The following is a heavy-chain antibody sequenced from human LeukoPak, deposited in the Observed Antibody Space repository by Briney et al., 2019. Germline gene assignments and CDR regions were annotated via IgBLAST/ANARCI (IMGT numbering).Heavy chain of an antibody. V-gene: IGHV3-7*05. D-gene: IGHD2-21*01. CDR2: IKEDGSEI. CDR3: ARQFWWAAVVVPSTTC. Sequence: GGSLRLCCAASGFTFSNYLMSWVRQAPGKGLEWVANIKEDGSEIYYVDSVKGRFTISRDNAKNSLYLQMSSLRAEDTAVYYCARQFWWAAVVVPSTTCCGQGSLVTVSS. J-gene: IGHJ4*02. CDR1: GFTFSNYL.